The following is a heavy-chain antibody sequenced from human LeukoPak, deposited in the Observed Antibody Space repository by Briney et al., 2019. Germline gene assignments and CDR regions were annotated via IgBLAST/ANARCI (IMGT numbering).Heavy chain of an antibody. CDR3: ARDEDRDGYKYDAFDI. V-gene: IGHV3-30-3*01. Sequence: GGSLRLSCAASGFTFSSYDMHWVRQAPGKGLEWVAVISYDGSNKYYADSVKGRFTISRDNSKNTLYLQMNSLRAEDTAVYYCARDEDRDGYKYDAFDIWGQGTMVTVSS. D-gene: IGHD5-24*01. J-gene: IGHJ3*02. CDR1: GFTFSSYD. CDR2: ISYDGSNK.